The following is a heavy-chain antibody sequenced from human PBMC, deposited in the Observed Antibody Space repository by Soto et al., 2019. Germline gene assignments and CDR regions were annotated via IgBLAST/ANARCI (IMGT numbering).Heavy chain of an antibody. Sequence: ESLKISCKGSGYSFTSYWISWVRQMPGKALEWMGRIDPSDSYTNYSPSFQGHVTISADKSISTAYLQWSSLKASDTAMYYCARQGIAAAGTFGYYYGMDVWGQGTTVTVSS. J-gene: IGHJ6*02. D-gene: IGHD6-13*01. V-gene: IGHV5-10-1*01. CDR2: IDPSDSYT. CDR3: ARQGIAAAGTFGYYYGMDV. CDR1: GYSFTSYW.